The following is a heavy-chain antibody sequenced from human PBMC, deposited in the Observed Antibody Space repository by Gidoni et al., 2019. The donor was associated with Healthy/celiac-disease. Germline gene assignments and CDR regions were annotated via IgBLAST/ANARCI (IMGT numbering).Heavy chain of an antibody. D-gene: IGHD5-18*01. CDR2: IYQSGST. CDR1: GGSISSGGYS. CDR3: ARGRGYSYGPHDY. J-gene: IGHJ4*02. V-gene: IGHV4-30-2*01. Sequence: QLQLQESGSGLVKPSQTLSLTCAVSGGSISSGGYSWSWIRQPPGKGLEWIGYIYQSGSTYYNPSLKSRVTISVDRSKNQFSLKLSSVTAADTAVYYCARGRGYSYGPHDYWGQGTLVTVSS.